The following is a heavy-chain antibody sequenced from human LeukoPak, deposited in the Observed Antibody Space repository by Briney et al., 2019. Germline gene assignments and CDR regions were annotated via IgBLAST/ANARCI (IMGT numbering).Heavy chain of an antibody. CDR3: AKHKSPLYYHYIWGSYRLPFDA. J-gene: IGHJ4*02. D-gene: IGHD3-16*02. CDR2: ISGDGRKT. V-gene: IGHV3-43*02. CDR1: GFTFNEYA. Sequence: GGSLRLSCAAAGFTFNEYAMHWVRQAPGKGLEWVSLISGDGRKTPYADSVKGRFTTSRDNTENFLSLHMNSLGTQDAAFYYCAKHKSPLYYHYIWGSYRLPFDAWGQGTLVTVSS.